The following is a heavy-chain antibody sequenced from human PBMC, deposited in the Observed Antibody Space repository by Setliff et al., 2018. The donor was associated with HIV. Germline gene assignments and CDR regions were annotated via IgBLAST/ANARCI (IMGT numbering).Heavy chain of an antibody. CDR2: FDPKDGVT. CDR3: ATLSSSWTGYFDS. J-gene: IGHJ4*02. D-gene: IGHD6-13*01. Sequence: ASVKVSCKISGYTLAELSIHWVRQAPGKGLEWMGGFDPKDGVTIYAQKLQGRVTMTEDTSTDIAYMDLSSLRSEDTAVYYCATLSSSWTGYFDSWGQGTLVTVSS. V-gene: IGHV1-24*01. CDR1: GYTLAELS.